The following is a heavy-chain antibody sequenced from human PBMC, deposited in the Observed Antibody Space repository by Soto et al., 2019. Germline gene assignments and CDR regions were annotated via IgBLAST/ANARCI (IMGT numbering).Heavy chain of an antibody. CDR1: GFTFSSYG. CDR3: AKDRGGGYSNRTHNNWFDP. D-gene: IGHD4-4*01. CDR2: ISYDGSNK. J-gene: IGHJ5*02. Sequence: QVQLVESGGGVVQPGRSLRLSCAASGFTFSSYGMHWVRLAPGKGLEWVAVISYDGSNKYYADSVKGRFTISRDNSKNTLYLQMNSLRAEDTAVYYCAKDRGGGYSNRTHNNWFDPWGQGTLVTVSS. V-gene: IGHV3-30*18.